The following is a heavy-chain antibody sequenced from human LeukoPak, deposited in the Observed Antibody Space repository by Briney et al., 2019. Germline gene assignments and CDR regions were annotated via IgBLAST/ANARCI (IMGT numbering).Heavy chain of an antibody. Sequence: GGSLRLSCAASRFIFSSYGMHWVRQAPGKGLEWVAVISSDGSNEEYADSMKGRFTITRDNSKNTLSLQMNSLSAEDTALYYCARDRADGYNYDYFDHWGQGTLVTVSS. CDR1: RFIFSSYG. D-gene: IGHD5-24*01. V-gene: IGHV3-30*03. CDR2: ISSDGSNE. CDR3: ARDRADGYNYDYFDH. J-gene: IGHJ4*02.